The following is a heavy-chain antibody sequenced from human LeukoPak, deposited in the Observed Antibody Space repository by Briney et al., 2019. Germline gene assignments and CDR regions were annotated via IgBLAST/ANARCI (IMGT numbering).Heavy chain of an antibody. CDR2: ISDSGST. Sequence: SETLSLTCTVSGASISSYYWSWIRQPPGKGLEWIGFISDSGSTNYNPSLKSRVTISVDTSKNRLSLKLSSVTAADTAIYYCARQMYYYFDYWGQGTLVTVSS. J-gene: IGHJ4*02. CDR1: GASISSYY. V-gene: IGHV4-59*08. CDR3: ARQMYYYFDY. D-gene: IGHD2-8*01.